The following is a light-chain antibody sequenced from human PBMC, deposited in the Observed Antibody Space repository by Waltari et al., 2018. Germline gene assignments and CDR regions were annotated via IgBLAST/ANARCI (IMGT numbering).Light chain of an antibody. CDR3: SSYAGSGTVV. V-gene: IGLV2-8*01. CDR2: DVT. Sequence: QSALTQPPSASGSPGPSVAISCTGTRSDIGCYHLVPWYQQDPGQAPKLIVYDVTKRPSGVPDRFSGSKSGNTASLIVSGLQAVDEADYYCSSYAGSGTVVFGGGTKLTVL. CDR1: RSDIGCYHL. J-gene: IGLJ2*01.